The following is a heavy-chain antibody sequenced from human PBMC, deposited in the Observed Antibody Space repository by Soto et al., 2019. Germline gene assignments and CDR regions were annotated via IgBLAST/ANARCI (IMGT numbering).Heavy chain of an antibody. Sequence: QVQLVQSGAEVKKPGSSVKVSCKASGGTFSSYTISWVRQAPGQGLEWMGRIIPILGIANYAQKFQGRVTITADKSTSTDYMELSSLRSEDTAVYYCARAGIAVAVRYFDYWGQGTLVTVSS. J-gene: IGHJ4*02. CDR2: IIPILGIA. V-gene: IGHV1-69*02. CDR1: GGTFSSYT. D-gene: IGHD6-19*01. CDR3: ARAGIAVAVRYFDY.